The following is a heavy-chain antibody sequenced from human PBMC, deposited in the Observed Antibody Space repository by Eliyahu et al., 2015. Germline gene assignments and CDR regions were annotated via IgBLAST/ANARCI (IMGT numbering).Heavy chain of an antibody. J-gene: IGHJ4*02. V-gene: IGHV3-49*03. CDR3: ASLDNSGWYAIDY. CDR2: IRSEVQRGTT. CDR1: GFTFGDYA. Sequence: EVQLVESGGGLVQPGRSLRLSCTASGFTFGDYAMSWFRQAPGKGLEWVGFIRSEVQRGTTEYAASVKGRFVISRDDSNSIVYLQMNSLKSEDTALYFCASLDNSGWYAIDYWGQGTLVAVSS. D-gene: IGHD6-13*01.